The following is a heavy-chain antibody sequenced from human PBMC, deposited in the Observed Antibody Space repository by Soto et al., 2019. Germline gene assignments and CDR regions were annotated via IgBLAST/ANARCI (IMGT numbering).Heavy chain of an antibody. J-gene: IGHJ4*02. D-gene: IGHD3-10*01. Sequence: SETLSLTGAVSGGSIRSGGYYWGWMVHHPGKGLEWIGYIYYSGSTYYNPSLKSRVTISVDTSKNQFSLKLSSVTAADTAVYYCARVPIYGPGGFDYWGQGTLVTVSS. CDR2: IYYSGST. CDR3: ARVPIYGPGGFDY. V-gene: IGHV4-31*11. CDR1: GGSIRSGGYY.